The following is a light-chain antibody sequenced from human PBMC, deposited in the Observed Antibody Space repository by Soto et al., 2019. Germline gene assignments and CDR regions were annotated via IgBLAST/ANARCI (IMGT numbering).Light chain of an antibody. J-gene: IGKJ4*01. CDR1: QSVSSSY. V-gene: IGKV3-20*01. CDR2: GAS. Sequence: EIVLTQSPGTLSLSPGERATVSCRASQSVSSSYLAWYQHKPGQAPRLLISGASNRAAGIPDRFSGSGSGTDFTLTISRLEPEDFAVYYCQQYDNSFTFGGGIKVDIK. CDR3: QQYDNSFT.